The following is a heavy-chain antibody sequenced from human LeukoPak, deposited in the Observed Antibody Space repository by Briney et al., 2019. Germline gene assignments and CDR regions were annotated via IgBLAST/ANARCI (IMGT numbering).Heavy chain of an antibody. CDR2: IYTNGST. V-gene: IGHV4-4*07. CDR3: ARGAGISGTYYYY. D-gene: IGHD1-26*01. Sequence: PSETLSLTCTVSGGSISSYYWNWIRQPAWKGLEWIGRIYTNGSTNYNPSLKSRVTMSVDTSKNQFSLKLSSVTAADTAVYYCARGAGISGTYYYYWGQGTLVTVSS. J-gene: IGHJ4*02. CDR1: GGSISSYY.